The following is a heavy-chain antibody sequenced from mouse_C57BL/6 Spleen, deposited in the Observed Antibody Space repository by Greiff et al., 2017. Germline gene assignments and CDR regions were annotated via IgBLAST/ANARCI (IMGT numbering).Heavy chain of an antibody. Sequence: QVQLQQSGAELVRPGTSVKVSCKASGYAFTNYLIEWVKQRPGQGLEWIGVINPGSGGTNYTEKFKGKATLTADKSSSTAYMQLSSLTSEDSAVYFCSNSNYVYYDAMDYWGQGTSVTVSS. CDR1: GYAFTNYL. V-gene: IGHV1-54*01. CDR2: INPGSGGT. D-gene: IGHD2-5*01. J-gene: IGHJ4*01. CDR3: SNSNYVYYDAMDY.